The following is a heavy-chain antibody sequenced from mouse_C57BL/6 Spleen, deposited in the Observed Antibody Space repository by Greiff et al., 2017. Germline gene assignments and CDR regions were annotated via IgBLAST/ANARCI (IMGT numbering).Heavy chain of an antibody. CDR3: ARGGYSNYVDD. D-gene: IGHD2-5*01. CDR1: GYTFTSYW. V-gene: IGHV1-72*01. J-gene: IGHJ2*01. Sequence: VQLQQPGAELVKPGASVKLSCKASGYTFTSYWMHWVKQRPGRGLEWIGRIVPKSGGTKYNEKFKSKAKLTVDKPSSTAYLQLSSLSAEDAAVYYCARGGYSNYVDDWGQGTTLTVSS. CDR2: IVPKSGGT.